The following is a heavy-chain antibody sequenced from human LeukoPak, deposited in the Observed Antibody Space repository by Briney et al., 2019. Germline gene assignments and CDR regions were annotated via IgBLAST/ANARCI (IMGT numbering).Heavy chain of an antibody. Sequence: GGSLRLSCAASGFTFDDYAMHWVRQAPGKGLEWVSGISWNSGSIGYADSVKGRFTISRDNAKNSLYLQMNSLRAEDTALYYCAKDYSSSLAGFDYWGQGTLVTVSP. CDR1: GFTFDDYA. J-gene: IGHJ4*02. CDR3: AKDYSSSLAGFDY. V-gene: IGHV3-9*01. CDR2: ISWNSGSI. D-gene: IGHD6-13*01.